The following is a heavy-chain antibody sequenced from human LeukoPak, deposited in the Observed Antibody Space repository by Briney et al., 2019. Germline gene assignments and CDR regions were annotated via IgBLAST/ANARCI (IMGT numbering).Heavy chain of an antibody. V-gene: IGHV5-51*01. Sequence: GESLKISCKGSGYSFTTYWIGWVRQMPGKGLEGMGIIYPGDSHTRYSPSFQGQVTISADKSTNTAYLQWSSLRATHTAIYYCARRPQLRSELDYWGQGTLVTVSS. CDR1: GYSFTTYW. D-gene: IGHD1-7*01. CDR2: IYPGDSHT. J-gene: IGHJ4*02. CDR3: ARRPQLRSELDY.